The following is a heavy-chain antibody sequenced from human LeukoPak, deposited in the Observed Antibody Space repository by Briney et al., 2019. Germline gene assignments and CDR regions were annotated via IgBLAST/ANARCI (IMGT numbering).Heavy chain of an antibody. CDR2: IIPIFATA. Sequence: SVKVSCTASGGTFSSYAISWVRQAPGQGLEWMGGIIPIFATANYAQKFQGRVTITADESTSTAYMELSSLRSEDTAVYYCARGPITTRSHFDYWGQGTLVTVSS. CDR1: GGTFSSYA. J-gene: IGHJ4*02. CDR3: ARGPITTRSHFDY. D-gene: IGHD3-22*01. V-gene: IGHV1-69*13.